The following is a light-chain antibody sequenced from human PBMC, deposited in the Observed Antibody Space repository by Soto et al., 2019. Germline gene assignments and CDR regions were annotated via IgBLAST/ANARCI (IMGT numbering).Light chain of an antibody. CDR3: ATWDDSLNGL. Sequence: QSVLTQPPSASGTPGQRVTISCSGSSSNIGSHTVNWYQHLPRTAPKLLIYSDNQRPSGVPDRFSGSKSGTSASLAISGLQSEDEADYYCATWDDSLNGLFGGGTKLTVL. J-gene: IGLJ2*01. V-gene: IGLV1-44*01. CDR2: SDN. CDR1: SSNIGSHT.